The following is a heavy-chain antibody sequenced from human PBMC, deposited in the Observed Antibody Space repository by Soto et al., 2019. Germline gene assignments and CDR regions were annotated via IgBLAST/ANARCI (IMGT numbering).Heavy chain of an antibody. CDR3: AREQYNWKL. CDR2: VYHTGNT. J-gene: IGHJ4*02. CDR1: GVSITSYY. D-gene: IGHD1-20*01. Sequence: QVQLQESGPGLVKPSETLSLTCSVSGVSITSYYWTWIRHPPGKGLEWIGYVYHTGNTYYNPSLKSRVTILLDTSKNEVSLRLKSVTAADTAVYYCAREQYNWKLWGQGTLVTVSS. V-gene: IGHV4-59*01.